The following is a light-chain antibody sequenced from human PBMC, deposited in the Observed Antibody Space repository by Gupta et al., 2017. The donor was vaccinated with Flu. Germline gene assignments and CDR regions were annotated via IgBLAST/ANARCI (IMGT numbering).Light chain of an antibody. CDR2: SSD. CDR3: AAWDDSLNAWL. Sequence: QTVLTQSPSASGTPGQRVTISCSGSSSTIGSHTVSWYRQLPGTAPKLLIDSSDKRPSGVPDRFSGSKSGTSASLAISGLQSEDEADYYCAAWDDSLNAWLFGGGTKLTV. J-gene: IGLJ3*02. CDR1: SSTIGSHT. V-gene: IGLV1-44*01.